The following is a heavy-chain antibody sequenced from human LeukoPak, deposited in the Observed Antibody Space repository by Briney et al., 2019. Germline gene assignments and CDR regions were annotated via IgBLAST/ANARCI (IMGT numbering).Heavy chain of an antibody. V-gene: IGHV3-23*01. CDR2: ISGSGGST. Sequence: GGSLRLSCAASGFTFSSYAMSWVRQAPGKGLGWVSAISGSGGSTYYADSVKGRFTISRDNSKNTLYLQMNSLRAEDTAVYYCAKSLYYYGSGGVFDYWGQGTLVTVSS. J-gene: IGHJ4*02. CDR1: GFTFSSYA. CDR3: AKSLYYYGSGGVFDY. D-gene: IGHD3-10*01.